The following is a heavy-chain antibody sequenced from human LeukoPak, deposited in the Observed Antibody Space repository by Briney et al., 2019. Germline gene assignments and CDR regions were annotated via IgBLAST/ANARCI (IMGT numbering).Heavy chain of an antibody. D-gene: IGHD2-8*01. CDR1: GFTVSSTY. J-gene: IGHJ4*02. CDR2: INSGSST. Sequence: GSLRLSSAASGFTVSSTYTSRVRHTPAKRLAWVSLINSGSSTSYADSVKGRFTISRDNSKNTLYLQVNSMRAEDTAVYYCVKGGNGPFDYWGQGTLVTVSS. CDR3: VKGGNGPFDY. V-gene: IGHV3-53*01.